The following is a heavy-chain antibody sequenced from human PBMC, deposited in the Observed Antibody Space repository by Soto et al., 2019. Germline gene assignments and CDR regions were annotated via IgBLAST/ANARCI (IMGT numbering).Heavy chain of an antibody. J-gene: IGHJ4*02. CDR1: GGAISSYY. CDR2: ISYKGST. Sequence: QVQLQESGPGLVKPSETLSLTCTISGGAISSYYWSWIRQPPGKGLEWIGYISYKGSTNYTPSLSRRVTISVDTSKNQFSLKLTSVTAADTALYYCAREWWLQNWGQGTLVTVSS. D-gene: IGHD5-12*01. CDR3: AREWWLQN. V-gene: IGHV4-59*01.